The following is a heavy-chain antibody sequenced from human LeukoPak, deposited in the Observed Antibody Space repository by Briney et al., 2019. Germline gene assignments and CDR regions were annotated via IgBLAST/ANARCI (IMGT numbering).Heavy chain of an antibody. CDR2: IYYTGST. CDR1: GGSISNYY. V-gene: IGHV4-59*01. CDR3: ARITVGYYGDYGLDS. J-gene: IGHJ4*02. D-gene: IGHD4-17*01. Sequence: PSETLSLTCTVSGGSISNYYWSWIRQPPGKGLEWIGYIYYTGSTNYNPSLKSRVTISVDPSKNRFSLKLGSVTGADTAVYYCARITVGYYGDYGLDSWGQGTLVTVSS.